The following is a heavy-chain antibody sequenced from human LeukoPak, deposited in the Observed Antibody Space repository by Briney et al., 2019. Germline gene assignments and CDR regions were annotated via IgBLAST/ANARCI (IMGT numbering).Heavy chain of an antibody. V-gene: IGHV4-59*01. J-gene: IGHJ4*02. D-gene: IGHD1-26*01. Sequence: SETLSLTCTVSGGSITSYCGSWIRQPPGKGLELIGYIHNSGITNYNPSLKSRVTISIYTSKNQVSLSLSSVTAADTAVYYCARGSGIKTLEYYFDYCGQAWLASVSS. CDR1: GGSITSYC. CDR3: ARGSGIKTLEYYFDY. CDR2: IHNSGIT.